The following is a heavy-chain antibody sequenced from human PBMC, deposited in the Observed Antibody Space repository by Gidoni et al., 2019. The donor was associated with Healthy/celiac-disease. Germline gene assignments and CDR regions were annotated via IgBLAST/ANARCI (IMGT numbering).Heavy chain of an antibody. CDR2: IKNSGST. V-gene: IGHV4-34*01. Sequence: QVQLQQWGAGLLKPSETLSLTCAVYGGSFSGYYCSWIRQPPGKGLDGIGAIKNSGSTNYNPSHKSRVTIAEDTSKNQFSMKLSSVTAADTALYYCARGPKTITLRWSRPYAFDIWGQGTMVTVSS. D-gene: IGHD4-17*01. CDR1: GGSFSGYY. J-gene: IGHJ3*02. CDR3: ARGPKTITLRWSRPYAFDI.